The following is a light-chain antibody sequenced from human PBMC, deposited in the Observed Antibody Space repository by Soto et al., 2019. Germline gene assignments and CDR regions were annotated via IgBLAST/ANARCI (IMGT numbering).Light chain of an antibody. Sequence: EIELTQSPATLSLSPGERATLSCRANQNVEGYLAWYQQKPGQAPRLLIYDASNRAPGIPARFSGSGSGTDFTLTISSLEPEDFAVYYCQQRKTWPPITFGQGTRLEIK. CDR3: QQRKTWPPIT. CDR1: QNVEGY. CDR2: DAS. J-gene: IGKJ5*01. V-gene: IGKV3-11*01.